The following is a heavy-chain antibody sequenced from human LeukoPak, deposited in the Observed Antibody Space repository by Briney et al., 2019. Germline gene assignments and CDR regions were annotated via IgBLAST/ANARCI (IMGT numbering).Heavy chain of an antibody. Sequence: PSETLSLTCTVSGGSISSSSYYWGWIRQPPGKGLEWIGSIYYSGSTYYNPSLKSRVTISVDTSKNQFSLKLSSVTAADTAVYYYARLNTAMVIIDYWGQGTLVTVSS. CDR3: ARLNTAMVIIDY. V-gene: IGHV4-39*01. J-gene: IGHJ4*02. CDR2: IYYSGST. D-gene: IGHD5-18*01. CDR1: GGSISSSSYY.